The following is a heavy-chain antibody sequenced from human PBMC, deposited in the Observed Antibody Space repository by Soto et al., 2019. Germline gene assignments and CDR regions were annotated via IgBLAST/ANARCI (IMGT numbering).Heavy chain of an antibody. Sequence: EVQLLESGGGLVQPGGSLRLSCVVSGFTFSSYAMSWVRQAPGKGLEWVSLISGTGSTTYYADSVKGRFTISRDNSKNSLYLQMSSLGADDTAVYYCAAIRFWGQGTLVTVSS. J-gene: IGHJ4*02. CDR1: GFTFSSYA. CDR2: ISGTGSTT. CDR3: AAIRF. V-gene: IGHV3-23*01.